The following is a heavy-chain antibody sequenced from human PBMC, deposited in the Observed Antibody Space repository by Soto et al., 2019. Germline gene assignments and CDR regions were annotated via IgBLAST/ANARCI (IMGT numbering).Heavy chain of an antibody. CDR1: GFTLSDHY. CDR3: ARVRAAAYYHDY. D-gene: IGHD2-15*01. Sequence: GGSLRLSCAASGFTLSDHYVDWVRRAPGKGLEWVGRTRNKARSYTTEYAASVKGRFTISRDDSENSLYLQMNSLKTEDTAFYYCARVRAAAYYHDYWGQGTLVTVSS. J-gene: IGHJ4*02. CDR2: TRNKARSYTT. V-gene: IGHV3-72*01.